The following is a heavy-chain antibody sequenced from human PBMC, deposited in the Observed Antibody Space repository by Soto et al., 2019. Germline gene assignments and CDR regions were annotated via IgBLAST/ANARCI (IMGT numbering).Heavy chain of an antibody. J-gene: IGHJ6*04. CDR1: GGSISSNKW. Sequence: QVQLQESGPGLVKPSETLSLTCAVYGGSISSNKWWSWVRQPPGKGLELIGEIYHSGSTNYNPSLRIRVTISLDKAKNQFSLKLTSVTAADSAVYYCARDDHIVVVPTCIGAMDVWGEGTTVSVSS. CDR3: ARDDHIVVVPTCIGAMDV. V-gene: IGHV4-4*02. D-gene: IGHD2-2*01. CDR2: IYHSGST.